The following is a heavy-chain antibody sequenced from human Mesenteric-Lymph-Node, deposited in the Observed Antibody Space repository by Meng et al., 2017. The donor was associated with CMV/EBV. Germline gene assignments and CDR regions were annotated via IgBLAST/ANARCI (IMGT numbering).Heavy chain of an antibody. CDR1: GFTVSYNY. D-gene: IGHD6-13*01. Sequence: GGSLRLSCAASGFTVSYNYMTWVRQAPGKGLEWLSVIYSGTGTYYADSVKGRFTISRDNAKNSLYLQMNSLRAEDTAVYYCARDYGYSSSWDLYYYYYGMDVWGQGTTVTVSS. CDR2: IYSGTGT. V-gene: IGHV3-66*01. CDR3: ARDYGYSSSWDLYYYYYGMDV. J-gene: IGHJ6*02.